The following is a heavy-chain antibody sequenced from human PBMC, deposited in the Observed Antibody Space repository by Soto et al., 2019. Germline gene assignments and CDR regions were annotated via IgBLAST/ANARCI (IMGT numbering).Heavy chain of an antibody. V-gene: IGHV3-9*01. CDR3: EKVTGDALYGSSTSCYSYLDY. Sequence: GGSLRLSCAASGFTFDDYAMHWVRQAPGKGLEWVSGISWNSGSIGYADSVKGRFTISRDNAKNSLYLQMNSLRAEDTALYYCEKVTGDALYGSSTSCYSYLDYWGQGTLVTVSS. CDR1: GFTFDDYA. CDR2: ISWNSGSI. D-gene: IGHD2-2*01. J-gene: IGHJ4*02.